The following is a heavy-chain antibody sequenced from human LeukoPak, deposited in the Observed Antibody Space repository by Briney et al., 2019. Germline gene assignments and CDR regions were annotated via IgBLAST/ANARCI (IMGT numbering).Heavy chain of an antibody. J-gene: IGHJ4*02. Sequence: GGSLRLSCAASGFAFSNYAMSWVRQAPGKGPEWVSSISGSGTNTYYADSVKGRFTISRDNGKNLLYLQMSSLRAEDTSDYYCARDLGGPWTYWGQGTLVTVSS. CDR3: ARDLGGPWTY. V-gene: IGHV3-23*01. CDR1: GFAFSNYA. D-gene: IGHD3/OR15-3a*01. CDR2: ISGSGTNT.